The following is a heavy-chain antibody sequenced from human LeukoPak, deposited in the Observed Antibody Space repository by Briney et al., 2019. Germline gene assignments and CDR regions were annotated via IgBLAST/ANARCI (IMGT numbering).Heavy chain of an antibody. CDR3: ARHGGATMIGGFLHALEM. V-gene: IGHV4-59*08. CDR1: SASISIYY. Sequence: PSETLSLTCTVSSASISIYYCSWIRQPPGEGRVSDGYIYDSGSTYYNPCHKSRVTISVDTSKNQFSLKLRSVPAADTAVYYCARHGGATMIGGFLHALEMGRQSTMLTVS. J-gene: IGHJ3*02. CDR2: IYDSGST. D-gene: IGHD3-22*01.